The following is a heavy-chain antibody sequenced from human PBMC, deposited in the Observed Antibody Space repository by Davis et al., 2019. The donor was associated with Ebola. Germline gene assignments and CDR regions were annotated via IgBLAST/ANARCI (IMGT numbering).Heavy chain of an antibody. CDR3: ARGHGDCSSTSCYSSEISVRYYYYGMDV. D-gene: IGHD2-2*02. Sequence: ASVKVSCKASGYTFTSYYMHWVRQAPGQGLEWMGIINPSGGSTSYAQKFQGRVTMTRDTSTSTVYMELSSLRSEDTAVYYCARGHGDCSSTSCYSSEISVRYYYYGMDVWGQGTTVTVSS. V-gene: IGHV1-46*01. CDR1: GYTFTSYY. CDR2: INPSGGST. J-gene: IGHJ6*02.